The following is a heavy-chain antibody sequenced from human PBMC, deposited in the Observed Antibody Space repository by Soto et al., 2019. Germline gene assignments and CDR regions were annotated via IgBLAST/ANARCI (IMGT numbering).Heavy chain of an antibody. CDR2: ISSTGGST. CDR1: GFIFSTYA. Sequence: GGSLRLSCAGSGFIFSTYAMNWVRQAPGQGLEWVSAISSTGGSTYYTESVRGRFTISRDNSINTLYLQMSSLRTEDTAVYYCAHPRGYGVFDAVDIWGRGTMVTVSS. D-gene: IGHD4-17*01. CDR3: AHPRGYGVFDAVDI. J-gene: IGHJ3*02. V-gene: IGHV3-23*01.